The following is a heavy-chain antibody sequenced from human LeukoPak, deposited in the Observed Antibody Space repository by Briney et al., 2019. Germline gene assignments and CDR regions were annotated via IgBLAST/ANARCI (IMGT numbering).Heavy chain of an antibody. CDR1: GFTFNNYA. CDR3: TKKSPYGGRDS. D-gene: IGHD4/OR15-4a*01. J-gene: IGHJ4*02. CDR2: ISGNGENT. V-gene: IGHV3-23*01. Sequence: PGGSLRLSCAASGFTFNNYAMNWVRQAPGKGLEWVSAISGNGENTYYADSMKGRFTISRDNSKNILYLQMSSLRAEDTAIYYCTKKSPYGGRDSWGQGTLVTVSS.